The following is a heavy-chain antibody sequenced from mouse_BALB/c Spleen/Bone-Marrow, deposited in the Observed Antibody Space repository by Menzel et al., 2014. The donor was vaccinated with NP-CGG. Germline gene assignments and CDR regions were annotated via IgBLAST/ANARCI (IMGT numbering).Heavy chain of an antibody. CDR2: IRNKANGYTT. J-gene: IGHJ2*01. D-gene: IGHD4-1*02. Sequence: EVMLVESGGGLVQPGGSLRLSCTTSGFTFTDYYMSWVRQPPGKALEWLGFIRNKANGYTTEYSASVKGRFTISRDSSQSILYLQMNTLRAEDSATYYCARTTGTPYLDYWGQGTTLTVSS. V-gene: IGHV7-3*02. CDR1: GFTFTDYY. CDR3: ARTTGTPYLDY.